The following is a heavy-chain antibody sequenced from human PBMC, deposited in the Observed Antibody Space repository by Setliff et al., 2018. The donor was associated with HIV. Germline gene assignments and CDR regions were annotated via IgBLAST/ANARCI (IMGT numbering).Heavy chain of an antibody. J-gene: IGHJ3*01. CDR2: IYDSGSP. D-gene: IGHD3-22*01. Sequence: SETLSLTCTVSGGSTSNEYWSWIRQPPGKGLEWIGYIYDSGSPKYNPSLKSRVTISIDTSKSQISLQLTSVTAADTDMYNCARVYYFDSSGYYQSGDVFDCRGKGTMGTVSS. CDR3: ARVYYFDSSGYYQSGDVFDC. V-gene: IGHV4-59*01. CDR1: GGSTSNEY.